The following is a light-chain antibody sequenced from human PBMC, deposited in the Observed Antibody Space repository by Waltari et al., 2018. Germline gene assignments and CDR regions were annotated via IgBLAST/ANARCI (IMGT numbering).Light chain of an antibody. Sequence: DIVMTQSPDSLAVSLGERATINCKSSQSVLYSSNNKNYLTWYQKKPGQPPKLLIYWASTRESGVPDRFSGSGSGTDFTLTISSLQAEDVAVYYCQQYYNTPFTFGQGTKVEI. J-gene: IGKJ1*01. V-gene: IGKV4-1*01. CDR1: QSVLYSSNNKNY. CDR3: QQYYNTPFT. CDR2: WAS.